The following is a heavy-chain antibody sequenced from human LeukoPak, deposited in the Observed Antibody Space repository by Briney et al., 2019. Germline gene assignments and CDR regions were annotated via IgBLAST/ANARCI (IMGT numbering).Heavy chain of an antibody. CDR2: ISASGYTT. J-gene: IGHJ4*02. V-gene: IGHV3-23*01. CDR3: AKKNSVAGPGSKGGFDY. CDR1: GFTFGNYD. Sequence: GGSLRLSRAASGFTFGNYDMSWVRQAPGKGLEWVSAISASGYTTLYADSVKGRFTISRDNSKNTLYLQLSSLRADDTAVYSCAKKNSVAGPGSKGGFDYWGQGTLVTVSA. D-gene: IGHD6-19*01.